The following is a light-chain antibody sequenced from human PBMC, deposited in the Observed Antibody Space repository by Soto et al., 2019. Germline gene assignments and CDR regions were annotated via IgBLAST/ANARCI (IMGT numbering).Light chain of an antibody. CDR1: SSDVGGYNF. J-gene: IGLJ2*01. V-gene: IGLV2-8*01. CDR3: TSYAGSNIPVL. Sequence: QSALTQPPSASGSPGQSVTISCTGTSSDVGGYNFVSWYQQHPGKAPKLMIYDVTERPSGVPDRFSGSKSGNTASLTVSGLPGEDEADYYCTSYAGSNIPVLFGGGTKLTVL. CDR2: DVT.